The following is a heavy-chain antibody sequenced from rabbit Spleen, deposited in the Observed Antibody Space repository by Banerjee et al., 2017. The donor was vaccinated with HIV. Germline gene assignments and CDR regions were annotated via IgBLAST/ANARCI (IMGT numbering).Heavy chain of an antibody. V-gene: IGHV1S40*01. CDR3: ARCSIDNSYSFDL. CDR2: IDPDYFNT. J-gene: IGHJ4*01. D-gene: IGHD6-1*01. CDR1: GFSFRNYF. Sequence: QSLEESGGGLVTPEGSLTLTCVASGFSFRNYFMCWVRQAPGKGLEWIACIDPDYFNTDYASWAKGRFTISKASSTTVTLQMTSLTGADTATYFCARCSIDNSYSFDLWGPGTLVTVS.